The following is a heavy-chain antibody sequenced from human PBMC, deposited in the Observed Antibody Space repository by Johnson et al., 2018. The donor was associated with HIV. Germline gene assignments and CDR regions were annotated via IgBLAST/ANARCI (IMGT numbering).Heavy chain of an antibody. CDR1: GFTFSNAW. J-gene: IGHJ3*02. CDR3: VTLVVAPPFDI. D-gene: IGHD2-15*01. Sequence: MLLVESGGGLVKPGGSLRLSCAASGFTFSNAWMSWVRQVPGKGLEWVSVIYSGGSTYYADSVKGRFTISRDNSKNTLYLQMNSLRAEDTAVYYCVTLVVAPPFDIWGQGTMVTVSS. CDR2: IYSGGST. V-gene: IGHV3-66*01.